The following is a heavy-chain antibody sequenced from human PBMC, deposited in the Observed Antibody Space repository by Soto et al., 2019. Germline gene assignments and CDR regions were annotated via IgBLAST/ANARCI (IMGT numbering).Heavy chain of an antibody. V-gene: IGHV4-59*01. D-gene: IGHD3-3*01. CDR1: GGSISSYY. J-gene: IGHJ4*02. CDR3: ARGSRFTIFGVDQSGYYFDY. Sequence: QVQLQESGPGLVKPSETLSLTCTVSGGSISSYYWSWIRQPPGKGLEWIGYIYYSGSTNYNPSHKSRVTISVDTSKNQFSLKLSSVTAADTAVYYCARGSRFTIFGVDQSGYYFDYWGQGTLVTVSS. CDR2: IYYSGST.